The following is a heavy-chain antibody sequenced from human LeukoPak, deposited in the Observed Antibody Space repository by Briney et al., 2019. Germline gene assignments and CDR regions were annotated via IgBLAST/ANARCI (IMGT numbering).Heavy chain of an antibody. CDR2: ISSSSSYI. D-gene: IGHD2-21*02. CDR1: GFTFSSYS. V-gene: IGHV3-21*01. J-gene: IGHJ4*02. Sequence: KPGGSLRLSCAASGFTFSSYSMNWVRQAPGKGLEWVSSISSSSSYIYYADSVKGRFTISRDNAKNSLYLQMNSLRAEDTAVYYCARAAYCGGDCYLTDYWGQGTLVTVSS. CDR3: ARAAYCGGDCYLTDY.